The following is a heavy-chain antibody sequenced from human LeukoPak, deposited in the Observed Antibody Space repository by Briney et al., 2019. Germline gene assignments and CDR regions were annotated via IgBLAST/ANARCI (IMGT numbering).Heavy chain of an antibody. CDR2: ISYGGSNK. Sequence: GGSLRLSCAASGFTFSSYGMHWVRQAPGKGLEWVAVISYGGSNKYYADSVKGRFTISRDNSKNTLYLQMNSLRAEDTAVYYCAKVRYCSSTSCYSFDYWGQGTLVTVSS. CDR1: GFTFSSYG. CDR3: AKVRYCSSTSCYSFDY. J-gene: IGHJ4*02. D-gene: IGHD2-2*02. V-gene: IGHV3-30*18.